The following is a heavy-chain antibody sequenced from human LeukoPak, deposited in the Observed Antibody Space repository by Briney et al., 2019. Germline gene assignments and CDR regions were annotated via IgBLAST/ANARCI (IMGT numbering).Heavy chain of an antibody. J-gene: IGHJ4*02. D-gene: IGHD3-22*01. Sequence: SETLSLTCTVSGGSISSYSWSWIRQPPGKGLEWIGYIYYSGSTNYNPSLKSRVTISVDTSKNQFSLKLSSVTAADTAVYYCAREKYYYDSSGYQGFDYWGQGTLVTVSS. CDR3: AREKYYYDSSGYQGFDY. CDR2: IYYSGST. V-gene: IGHV4-59*01. CDR1: GGSISSYS.